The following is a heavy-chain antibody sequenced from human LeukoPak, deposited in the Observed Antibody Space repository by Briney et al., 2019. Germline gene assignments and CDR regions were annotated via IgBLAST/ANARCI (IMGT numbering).Heavy chain of an antibody. CDR1: GGSISSYY. V-gene: IGHV4-59*01. Sequence: SETLSLTCTVSGGSISSYYWSWIRQPPGKGLEWIGYIYYSGSTNYNPSLKSRVTISVDTSKNQFSLKLSSVTAADTAVYYCARVSGYDWESFYDYWGQGTLVTVAS. CDR2: IYYSGST. J-gene: IGHJ4*02. D-gene: IGHD5-12*01. CDR3: ARVSGYDWESFYDY.